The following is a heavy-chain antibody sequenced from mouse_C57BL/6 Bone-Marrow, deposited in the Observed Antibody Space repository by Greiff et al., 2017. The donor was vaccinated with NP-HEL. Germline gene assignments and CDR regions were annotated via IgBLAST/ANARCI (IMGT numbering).Heavy chain of an antibody. D-gene: IGHD2-10*02. CDR1: GYTFTSYG. CDR2: IYPSSGNT. J-gene: IGHJ2*01. CDR3: ARGRYGNYLGDFDY. Sequence: VLLVESGAELARPGASVKLSCKASGYTFTSYGISWVKQRTGQGLEWIGEIYPSSGNTYYNEKFKGKATLTVDKSSSTAYMQLRSLTSEDSAVFFCARGRYGNYLGDFDYWGQGTTLTVSS. V-gene: IGHV1-81*01.